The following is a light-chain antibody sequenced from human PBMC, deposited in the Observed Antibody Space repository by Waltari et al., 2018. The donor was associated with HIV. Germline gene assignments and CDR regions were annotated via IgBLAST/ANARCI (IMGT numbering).Light chain of an antibody. Sequence: QSALTRHLLASAPHLQCVTIARPVPSSYVGGYHHVPWYQQHPGKAPKLMHYEVSKRHSRVPDRFSGSKYGNTASLTVSVLQAEDDADYYCSSYAGSNNFLYVFGTGTKVTVL. CDR2: EVS. J-gene: IGLJ1*01. CDR1: SSYVGGYHH. V-gene: IGLV2-8*01. CDR3: SSYAGSNNFLYV.